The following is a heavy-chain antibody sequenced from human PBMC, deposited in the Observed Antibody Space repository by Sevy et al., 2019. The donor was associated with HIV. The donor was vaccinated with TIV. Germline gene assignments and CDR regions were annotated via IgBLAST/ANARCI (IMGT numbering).Heavy chain of an antibody. V-gene: IGHV3-9*01. CDR3: AKDIGATGIAVVAN. CDR2: LYWDSGSV. D-gene: IGHD6-19*01. Sequence: GGSLRLSCAASGFTFDDFAMHWVRQVPGKGLEWDSGLYWDSGSVAYAVSVKGRFTISRDNAKNALFLQMNSLRAEDTALYYCAKDIGATGIAVVANWGQGIQVTDSS. CDR1: GFTFDDFA. J-gene: IGHJ4*02.